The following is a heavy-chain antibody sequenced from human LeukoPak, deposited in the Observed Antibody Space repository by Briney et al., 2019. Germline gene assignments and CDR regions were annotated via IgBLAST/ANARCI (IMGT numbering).Heavy chain of an antibody. CDR2: ISSSGSTI. V-gene: IGHV3-48*03. CDR3: ARLDYYDSTSSDY. Sequence: GGSLRLSCAASGFTFSSYEMNWVRQAPGKGLEWVSYISSSGSTIYYADSVKGRFTISRENAKNSLYLQMNSLRAEDTAVYYCARLDYYDSTSSDYWGQGTLVTASS. CDR1: GFTFSSYE. J-gene: IGHJ4*02. D-gene: IGHD3-22*01.